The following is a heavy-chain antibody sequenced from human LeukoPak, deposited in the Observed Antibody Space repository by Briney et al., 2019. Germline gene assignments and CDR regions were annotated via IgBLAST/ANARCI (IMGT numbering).Heavy chain of an antibody. CDR1: GFTFDDYA. CDR3: AKGPARYFDWLSS. Sequence: GGSLRLSWAASGFTFDDYAMHWVRQAPGKGLEWVSGITWNSGSIVYADSVKGRFTISRDNAENSLYLQMNSLRAEDTAFYYCAKGPARYFDWLSSWGQGTLVTVSS. J-gene: IGHJ4*02. D-gene: IGHD3-9*01. CDR2: ITWNSGSI. V-gene: IGHV3-9*01.